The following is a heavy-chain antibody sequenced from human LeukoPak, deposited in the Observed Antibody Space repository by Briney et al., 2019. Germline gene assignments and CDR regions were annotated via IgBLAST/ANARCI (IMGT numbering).Heavy chain of an antibody. D-gene: IGHD3-22*01. CDR1: GFTVEDYT. CDR2: ISWDGTT. Sequence: GALRLSCVASGFTVEDYTMHWGRQTPGKTLGWGSLISWDGTTYYTDSVKGRFTISRDNSKNSLYLQMDTLRSEDTAFYYCVKDLSYESSGHVLEYWGQGTLVTVSS. V-gene: IGHV3-43*01. J-gene: IGHJ4*02. CDR3: VKDLSYESSGHVLEY.